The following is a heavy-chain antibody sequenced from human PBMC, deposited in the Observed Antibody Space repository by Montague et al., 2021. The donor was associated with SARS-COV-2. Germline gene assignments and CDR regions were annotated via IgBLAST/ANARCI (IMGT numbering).Heavy chain of an antibody. J-gene: IGHJ6*02. CDR1: GGSISSGSYY. CDR2: IYTSVST. D-gene: IGHD3-10*02. CDR3: ARDFVVRGVSYGMDV. Sequence: TLSLTCTVSGGSISSGSYYWSWIRQPAGKGLEWIGRIYTSVSTNYNPSLKSRVTISVDTSKNQFSLKLSSVTAADTAVYYCARDFVVRGVSYGMDVWGQGTTVTVSS. V-gene: IGHV4-61*02.